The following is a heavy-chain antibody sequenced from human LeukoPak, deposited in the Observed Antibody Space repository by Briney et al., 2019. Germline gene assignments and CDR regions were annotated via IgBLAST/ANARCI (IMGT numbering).Heavy chain of an antibody. CDR2: ISGSGGST. D-gene: IGHD6-19*01. CDR1: EFTFSNYA. J-gene: IGHJ4*02. CDR3: AIRTYTSGWYYFNY. V-gene: IGHV3-23*01. Sequence: GGSLRLSCAASEFTFSNYAMNWVRQAPGKGLEWVSDISGSGGSTYYADSVKGRFTISRDNSKNTLYLQMNSLRAEDTAVYYCAIRTYTSGWYYFNYWGQGTPVTVSS.